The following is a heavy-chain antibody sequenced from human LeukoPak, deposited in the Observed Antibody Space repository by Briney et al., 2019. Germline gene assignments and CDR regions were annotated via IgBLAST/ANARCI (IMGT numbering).Heavy chain of an antibody. D-gene: IGHD3-10*01. CDR1: GLSFSDHW. Sequence: AGGSLRLSCAASGLSFSDHWMTWVRHPPGKGLEWVATIKQDGSVKYYLDSVKGRFTISRDNAKNTLYLQMNRLTVEDTAVYYCGRGMRDYYGLDYWGQGILVTVSS. V-gene: IGHV3-7*01. CDR2: IKQDGSVK. J-gene: IGHJ4*02. CDR3: GRGMRDYYGLDY.